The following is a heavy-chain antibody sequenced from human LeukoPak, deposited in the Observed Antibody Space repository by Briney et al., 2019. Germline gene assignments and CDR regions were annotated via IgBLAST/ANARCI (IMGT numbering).Heavy chain of an antibody. CDR3: ARSDFWSGNRYYFDY. CDR1: GYSISGGYY. J-gene: IGHJ4*02. V-gene: IGHV4-38-2*02. D-gene: IGHD3-3*01. CDR2: IYQSGST. Sequence: SETLSLTCSVSGYSISGGYYWGWIRQPPGKGLEWIGSIYQSGSTSYNPSLKGRVTISVDTSKNQFSLKLSSVTAADTAVYYCARSDFWSGNRYYFDYWGQGTLVTVSS.